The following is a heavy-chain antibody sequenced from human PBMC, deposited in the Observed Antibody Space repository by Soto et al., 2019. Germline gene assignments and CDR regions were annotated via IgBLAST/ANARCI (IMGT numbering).Heavy chain of an antibody. V-gene: IGHV3-33*01. Sequence: GGSLRLSCAASGFTFSSYGMHWVRQAPGKGLEWVAVIWYDGSNKYYADSVKGRFTISRDNSKNTLYLQMNSLRAEDTAVYYCARERGQLWSLSEFDPWGQGTLVTVSS. CDR3: ARERGQLWSLSEFDP. CDR1: GFTFSSYG. D-gene: IGHD5-18*01. J-gene: IGHJ5*02. CDR2: IWYDGSNK.